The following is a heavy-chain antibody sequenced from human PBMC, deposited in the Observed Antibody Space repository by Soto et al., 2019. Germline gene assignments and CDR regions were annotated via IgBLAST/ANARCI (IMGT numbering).Heavy chain of an antibody. CDR3: ARVMVRGVIADRYYYGMDV. CDR1: GFTFSSYA. Sequence: GGSLRLSCAASGFTFSSYAMHWVRQAPGKGLEWVAVISYDGSNKYYADSVKGRFTISRDNSKNTLYLQMNSLRAEDTAVYYCARVMVRGVIADRYYYGMDVWGQGTTVTVSS. CDR2: ISYDGSNK. J-gene: IGHJ6*02. D-gene: IGHD3-10*01. V-gene: IGHV3-30-3*01.